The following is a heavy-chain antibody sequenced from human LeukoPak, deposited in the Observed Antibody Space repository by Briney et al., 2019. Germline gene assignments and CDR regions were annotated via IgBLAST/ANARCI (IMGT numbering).Heavy chain of an antibody. D-gene: IGHD3-22*01. CDR3: AKESTGSYYYDSSGYPNPYYFDY. J-gene: IGHJ4*02. Sequence: GGSLRLSCAASGFTFSSYAMSWVRQAPGKGLDWVSAISGSGGSTYYADSVKGRFTISRDNSKNTLYLQMNSLRAEDTAVYYCAKESTGSYYYDSSGYPNPYYFDYWGQGTLVTVSS. CDR2: ISGSGGST. CDR1: GFTFSSYA. V-gene: IGHV3-23*01.